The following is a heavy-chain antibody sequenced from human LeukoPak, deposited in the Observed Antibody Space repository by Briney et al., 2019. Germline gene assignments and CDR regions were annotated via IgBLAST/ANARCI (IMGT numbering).Heavy chain of an antibody. CDR3: ARDDLLTALDY. Sequence: APVKVSCKASGYTFSNYAMNWVRQAPGQGFEWMGWINTNTGNPTYAQGFTGRFVFSLDTSVSTAYLQISSLKAEDTAVYYCARDDLLTALDYWGQGTLVTVSS. CDR1: GYTFSNYA. D-gene: IGHD3-9*01. CDR2: INTNTGNP. J-gene: IGHJ4*02. V-gene: IGHV7-4-1*02.